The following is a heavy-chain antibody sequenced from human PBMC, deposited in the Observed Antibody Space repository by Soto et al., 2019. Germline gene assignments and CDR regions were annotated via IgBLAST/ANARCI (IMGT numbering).Heavy chain of an antibody. CDR2: IGPDGSAL. CDR1: GFTFSNFW. J-gene: IGHJ4*02. Sequence: GGSLRLSCAGSGFTFSNFWMGWVRQAPGEGLQWVANIGPDGSALSYAASVTGRFTISRDNAKNSLYLQMNSLTAEDTAVYYCARSFGDTWAPYYFIYWGQGTLVTLSS. CDR3: ARSFGDTWAPYYFIY. V-gene: IGHV3-7*05. D-gene: IGHD3-10*01.